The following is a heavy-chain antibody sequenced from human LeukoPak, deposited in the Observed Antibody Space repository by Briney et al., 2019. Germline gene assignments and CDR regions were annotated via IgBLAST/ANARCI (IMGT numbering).Heavy chain of an antibody. CDR2: ISSNGGST. J-gene: IGHJ3*02. Sequence: PGGSLRLSCAASGFTFSSYAMHWVRQAPGKGLEYVSAISSNGGSTYHANSVKGRFTISRDNSKNTLYLQMGSLRAEDMAVYYCARAPRGVVMGGNAFDIWGQGTMVTVSS. V-gene: IGHV3-64*01. CDR3: ARAPRGVVMGGNAFDI. D-gene: IGHD4-23*01. CDR1: GFTFSSYA.